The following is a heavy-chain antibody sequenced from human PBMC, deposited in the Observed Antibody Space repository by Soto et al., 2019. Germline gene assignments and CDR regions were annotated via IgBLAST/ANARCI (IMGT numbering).Heavy chain of an antibody. V-gene: IGHV1-69*01. D-gene: IGHD6-13*01. CDR1: GGTFSSYA. Sequence: QVQLVQSGAEVKKPGSSVKVSCKASGGTFSSYAISWVRQAPGQGPEWIGGFIPIFGTANYAQKFKVRVTITADESTSTDYTEMSSLRYEDTAVYYCANGPGEEAGTYGRLGYYFDYWGQGTLVTVSS. CDR3: ANGPGEEAGTYGRLGYYFDY. J-gene: IGHJ4*02. CDR2: FIPIFGTA.